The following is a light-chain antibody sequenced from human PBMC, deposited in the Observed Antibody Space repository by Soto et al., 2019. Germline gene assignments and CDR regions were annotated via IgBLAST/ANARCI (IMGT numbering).Light chain of an antibody. Sequence: EIVMPQSPATLSASPGERATLSCRASQSVNSNLAWYQQKPGQAPRLLIYGASTRATGIPARFSGSGSGTEFTLTISSLQSEDFAVYYCQQYNNWPPWTFGQGTKVEIK. CDR2: GAS. CDR1: QSVNSN. J-gene: IGKJ1*01. V-gene: IGKV3-15*01. CDR3: QQYNNWPPWT.